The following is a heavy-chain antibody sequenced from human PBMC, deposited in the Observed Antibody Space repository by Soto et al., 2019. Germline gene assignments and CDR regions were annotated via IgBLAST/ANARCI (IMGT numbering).Heavy chain of an antibody. CDR2: IHYSGSA. V-gene: IGHV4-59*12. J-gene: IGHJ6*02. CDR1: GGSISSYY. CDR3: AREDDGGDRDYYGLDV. Sequence: SETLSLTCTVSGGSISSYYWSWIRQPPGKGLEWIGYIHYSGSANYNPSLKSRLTMSVDTSKNLFSLNLSSVTAADTAVYFCAREDDGGDRDYYGLDVWGQGTTVTVSS. D-gene: IGHD2-21*02.